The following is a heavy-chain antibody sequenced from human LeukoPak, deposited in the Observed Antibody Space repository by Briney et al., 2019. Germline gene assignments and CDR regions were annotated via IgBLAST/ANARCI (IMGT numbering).Heavy chain of an antibody. D-gene: IGHD3-22*01. V-gene: IGHV1-24*01. CDR2: FDPEDGET. CDR1: GYTLTELS. CDR3: ATSLWPQGGGYWSYYFDY. Sequence: ASVKVSCKVSGYTLTELSMHWVRQAPGKGLEWMGGFDPEDGETIYAQKFQGRVTMTEDTSTDTAYMELSSLRSEDTAVYYCATSLWPQGGGYWSYYFDYWGQGTLVTVSP. J-gene: IGHJ4*02.